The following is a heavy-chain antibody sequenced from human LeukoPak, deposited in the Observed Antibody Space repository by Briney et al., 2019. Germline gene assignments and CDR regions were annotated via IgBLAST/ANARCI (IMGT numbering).Heavy chain of an antibody. CDR3: AKSVAPYCSGGSCFDAFDM. J-gene: IGHJ3*02. V-gene: IGHV3-23*01. Sequence: GGSLRLSCAASGFIFSSYAMSWVRQAPGKGLEWVSAISHSAYTTYYADSVKGRFTISRDNSKNTLYLQMNSLKAEDTAVYYCAKSVAPYCSGGSCFDAFDMWGQGTRVTVSS. D-gene: IGHD2-15*01. CDR2: ISHSAYTT. CDR1: GFIFSSYA.